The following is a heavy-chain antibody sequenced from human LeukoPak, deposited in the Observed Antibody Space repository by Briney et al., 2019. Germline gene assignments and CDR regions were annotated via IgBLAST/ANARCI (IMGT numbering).Heavy chain of an antibody. CDR2: ISGTGEST. CDR1: GFTFSNYA. D-gene: IGHD5-12*01. CDR3: AKQSRRRIVPTSVPYFFDY. V-gene: IGHV3-23*01. Sequence: GGSLRLSCAASGFTFSNYAMAWVRQAPGKGLECVSVISGTGESTYYADSVKGRSTISRDISKNTLYLQMTSLRAEDTAVCYCAKQSRRRIVPTSVPYFFDYWGQGTLVTVSS. J-gene: IGHJ4*02.